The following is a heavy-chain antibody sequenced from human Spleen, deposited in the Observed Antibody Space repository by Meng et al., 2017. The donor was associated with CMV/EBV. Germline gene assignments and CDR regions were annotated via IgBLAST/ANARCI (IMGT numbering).Heavy chain of an antibody. V-gene: IGHV1-69*05. J-gene: IGHJ5*02. D-gene: IGHD2-2*01. CDR3: ARGGVSLCTSSRCSSNWFDP. CDR2: IIPMFGAP. CDR1: FSSFT. Sequence: FSSFTISWVRQAPGQGLEWMGGIIPMFGAPNYAPKFQGRVTITTDESTGTAYMEVSSLRSEDTAVYYCARGGVSLCTSSRCSSNWFDPWGQGTLVTVSS.